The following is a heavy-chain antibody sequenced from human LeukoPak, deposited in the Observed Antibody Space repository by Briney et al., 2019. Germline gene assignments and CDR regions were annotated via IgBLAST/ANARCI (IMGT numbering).Heavy chain of an antibody. V-gene: IGHV5-51*01. J-gene: IGHJ4*02. CDR2: IYPGDSDT. Sequence: GESLKISCKGSGYRFTNYWIGWVRRMPGKGLEWMGIIYPGDSDTRYNPSFQGQVTISADKSINTAYLQWGSLKASDTAMYYCARRRYCDSTSCYAGDFDYWGQGTLVTVSS. D-gene: IGHD2-2*01. CDR3: ARRRYCDSTSCYAGDFDY. CDR1: GYRFTNYW.